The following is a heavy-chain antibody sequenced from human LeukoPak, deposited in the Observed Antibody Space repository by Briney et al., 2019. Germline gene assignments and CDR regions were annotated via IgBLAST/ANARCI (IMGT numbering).Heavy chain of an antibody. V-gene: IGHV3-7*01. Sequence: GGSLRLSCAASGFTFSSYWMSWVRQAPGKGLEWVANIKQDGSEKYYVDSVKGRFTIPKDKAKNSMYLEMNSLRAEETAVYYCATDNTYYYGSGSYYHNGYFDYWGQGTLVTVSS. CDR1: GFTFSSYW. CDR3: ATDNTYYYGSGSYYHNGYFDY. CDR2: IKQDGSEK. J-gene: IGHJ4*02. D-gene: IGHD3-10*01.